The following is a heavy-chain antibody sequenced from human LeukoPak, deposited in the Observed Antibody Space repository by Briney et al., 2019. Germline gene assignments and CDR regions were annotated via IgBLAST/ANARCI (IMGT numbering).Heavy chain of an antibody. CDR2: IYYSGST. V-gene: IGHV4-59*01. D-gene: IGHD4-17*01. J-gene: IGHJ6*04. CDR1: GGSISSYY. Sequence: SETLSLTCTVCGGSISSYYWSWIRQPPGKGLEWIGYIYYSGSTNYNPSLKSRVTISVDTSKNQFSLKLSSVTAADTAVYYCARAATQEIYGDYPNPYYYYGMDVWGKGTTVTVSS. CDR3: ARAATQEIYGDYPNPYYYYGMDV.